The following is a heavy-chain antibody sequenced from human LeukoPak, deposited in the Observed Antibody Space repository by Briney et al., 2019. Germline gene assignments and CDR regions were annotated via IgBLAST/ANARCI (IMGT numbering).Heavy chain of an antibody. CDR2: ISGSGGST. D-gene: IGHD4-17*01. V-gene: IGHV3-23*01. CDR3: AKSLPSDYADPQIDC. Sequence: LSLTCTVSGGSISSGSYYWSWIRQPAGKGLEWVSAISGSGGSTYYADSVKGRFTISRDNSKNTLYLQMNSLRAEDTAVYYCAKSLPSDYADPQIDCWGQGTLVTVSS. CDR1: GGSISSGSYY. J-gene: IGHJ4*02.